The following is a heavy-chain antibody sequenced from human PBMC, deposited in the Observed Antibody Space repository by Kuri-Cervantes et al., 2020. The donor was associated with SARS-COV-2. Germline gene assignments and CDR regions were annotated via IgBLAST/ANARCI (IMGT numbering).Heavy chain of an antibody. V-gene: IGHV1-2*04. CDR3: ARQVVKWKFDY. Sequence: ASVKVSCKASGYTFTGYYMHWVRQAPGQGLEWMGWINPNSGGTNYAEKFQGWVTMTRDTSISTAYMELSRLRSEEKAVYYCARQVVKWKFDYWGQGTLVTVSS. D-gene: IGHD1-20*01. J-gene: IGHJ4*02. CDR1: GYTFTGYY. CDR2: INPNSGGT.